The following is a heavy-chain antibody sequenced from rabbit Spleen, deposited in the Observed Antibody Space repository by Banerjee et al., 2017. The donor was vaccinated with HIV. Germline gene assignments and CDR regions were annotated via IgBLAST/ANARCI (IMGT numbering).Heavy chain of an antibody. CDR3: ARNYVNAFDP. Sequence: EQLEESGGGLVKPEGSLTLTCKASGVSLNDNDVVCWVRQAPGKGLGWLACINSSSDNTVCASWAKGRFTISKTSSTTVTLQMTSLTAADTATYFCARNYVNAFDPWGPGALVHRL. J-gene: IGHJ2*01. V-gene: IGHV1S45*01. CDR1: GVSLNDNDV. D-gene: IGHD1-1*01. CDR2: INSSSDNT.